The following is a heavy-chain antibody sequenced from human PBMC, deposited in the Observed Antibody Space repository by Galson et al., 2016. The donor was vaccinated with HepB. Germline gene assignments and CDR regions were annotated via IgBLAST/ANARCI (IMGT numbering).Heavy chain of an antibody. CDR3: ARGNGGPGERGDY. D-gene: IGHD1-1*01. V-gene: IGHV3-74*01. CDR1: GFTFNSNW. Sequence: SLRLSCAASGFTFNSNWMHWVRQAPGKGLVWVSRINYGGTTTDYADSVKGRFAISRDNAKNTLYLQMTNLRAEDTAVYYCARGNGGPGERGDYWGQGTLVTVSS. CDR2: INYGGTTT. J-gene: IGHJ4*02.